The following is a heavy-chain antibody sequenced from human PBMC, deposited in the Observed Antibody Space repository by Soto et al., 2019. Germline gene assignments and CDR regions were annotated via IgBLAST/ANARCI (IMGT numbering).Heavy chain of an antibody. CDR2: ISWNSGSI. CDR3: AKVGSRQPRAGGGPRSNWYFDL. J-gene: IGHJ2*01. CDR1: GFTFDDYA. V-gene: IGHV3-9*01. D-gene: IGHD2-15*01. Sequence: PGGSLRPSCAASGFTFDDYALHWARQALGKGLEWFSGISWNSGSIGYADSVKGRCTISRDNAKNSLYLQMNSLRAEDTALYYCAKVGSRQPRAGGGPRSNWYFDLWGRGTLVTVSS.